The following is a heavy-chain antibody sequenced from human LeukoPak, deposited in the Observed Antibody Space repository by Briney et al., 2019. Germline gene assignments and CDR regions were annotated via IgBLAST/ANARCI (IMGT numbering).Heavy chain of an antibody. J-gene: IGHJ4*02. CDR1: GFTFSNYA. Sequence: GGSLRLSCAASGFTFSNYAMHWVRQAPGKGLEWVAVISFDGSDESYADSVKGQFTISGDNSMNTLYLHMNSLRAEDTAVYYCARDAPGDGSGYSYAAYYFDYWGQGTLVTVSS. CDR2: ISFDGSDE. CDR3: ARDAPGDGSGYSYAAYYFDY. D-gene: IGHD3-22*01. V-gene: IGHV3-30*01.